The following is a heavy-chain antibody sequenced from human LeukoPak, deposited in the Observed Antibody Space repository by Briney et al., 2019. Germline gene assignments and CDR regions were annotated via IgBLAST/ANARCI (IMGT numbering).Heavy chain of an antibody. CDR2: ISGSSTHT. CDR1: GFTFSDHY. CDR3: AREGGPYRPLDY. J-gene: IGHJ4*02. V-gene: IGHV3-11*05. Sequence: PGGSLRLSCVASGFTFSDHYMSWIRQAPGKGLEWVSYISGSSTHTNSADSVKGRFTISRDNAKNSLYLQMNSLRAEDTAVYYCAREGGPYRPLDYSGQGTLVTVAS.